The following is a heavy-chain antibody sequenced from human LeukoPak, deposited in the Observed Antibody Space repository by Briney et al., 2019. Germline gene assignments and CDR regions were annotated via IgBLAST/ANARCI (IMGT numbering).Heavy chain of an antibody. D-gene: IGHD1-26*01. J-gene: IGHJ4*02. Sequence: PSGTLSLTCAVSGGSILTTNWWSGVRQPPGKGLEWIGEVHLSGASNYNPSLKSRVSMSIDKSKNQLSLKLTSVTAADTAMYYCARESGAFSPFGFWGQGTLVTVSS. CDR1: GGSILTTNW. CDR3: ARESGAFSPFGF. V-gene: IGHV4-4*02. CDR2: VHLSGAS.